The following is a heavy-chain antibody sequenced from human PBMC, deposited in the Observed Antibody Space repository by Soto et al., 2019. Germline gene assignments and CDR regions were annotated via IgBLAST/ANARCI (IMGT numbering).Heavy chain of an antibody. Sequence: PSETLSLTCSVSGGSITSYYWSWIRQPPGKGLEWIGNIYYSGSTNYNPSLRSRVTISVETSRKQLSLKLNSVTAADTAVYYCARVGEPGYLDYLPMPGFDYWGQGILVTVSS. CDR2: IYYSGST. CDR1: GGSITSYY. D-gene: IGHD3-9*01. V-gene: IGHV4-59*01. CDR3: ARVGEPGYLDYLPMPGFDY. J-gene: IGHJ4*02.